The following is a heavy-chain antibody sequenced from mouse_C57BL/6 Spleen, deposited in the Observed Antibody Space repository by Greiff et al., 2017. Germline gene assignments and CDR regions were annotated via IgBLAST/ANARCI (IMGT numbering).Heavy chain of an antibody. CDR1: GYTFTSYW. J-gene: IGHJ4*01. V-gene: IGHV1-50*01. Sequence: QVQLQQPGAELVKPGASVKLSCKASGYTFTSYWMQWVKQRPGQGLEWIGEIGPSDSYTNYNQKFKGKATLTVDTSSSTAYMQLSSLTSEDSAVYYCARLSGRAMDYWGQGTSVTVSS. D-gene: IGHD1-3*01. CDR2: IGPSDSYT. CDR3: ARLSGRAMDY.